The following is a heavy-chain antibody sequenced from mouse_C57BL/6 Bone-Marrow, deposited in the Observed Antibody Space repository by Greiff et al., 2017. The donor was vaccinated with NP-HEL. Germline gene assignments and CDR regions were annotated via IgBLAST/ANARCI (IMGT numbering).Heavy chain of an antibody. V-gene: IGHV3-6*01. Sequence: EVQLVASGPGLVKPSQSLSLTCSVTGYSITSGYYWNWIRQFPGNKLEWMGYISYDGSNNYNPSLKNRISITRDTSKNQFFLKLNSVTTEDTATYYCARDRERLRQGPWFAYWGQGTLVTVSA. CDR1: GYSITSGYY. CDR3: ARDRERLRQGPWFAY. CDR2: ISYDGSN. D-gene: IGHD2-4*01. J-gene: IGHJ3*01.